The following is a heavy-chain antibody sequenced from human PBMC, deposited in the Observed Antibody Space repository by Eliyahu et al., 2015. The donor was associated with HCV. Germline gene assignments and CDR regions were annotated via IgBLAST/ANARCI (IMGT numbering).Heavy chain of an antibody. CDR1: GXTFXSYY. Sequence: QVQLVQSGAEVKKPGASVKVSCKASGXTFXSYYXHWXRQAPGQGLEWMGIXNPSGGSTSYXXKFQGRVTMTRDTXTSTVYMELSSLRSEDTAVYYCARDYDYYGSGSYFVGDYYFDYWGQGTLVTVSS. CDR2: XNPSGGST. CDR3: ARDYDYYGSGSYFVGDYYFDY. D-gene: IGHD3-10*01. J-gene: IGHJ4*02. V-gene: IGHV1-46*01.